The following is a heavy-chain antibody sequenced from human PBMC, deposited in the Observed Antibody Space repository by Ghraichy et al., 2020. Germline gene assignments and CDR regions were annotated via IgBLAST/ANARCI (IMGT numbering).Heavy chain of an antibody. CDR3: ARDDTPYYYYGMDV. V-gene: IGHV3-7*01. CDR1: GFTFSSYW. Sequence: GESLNIACAASGFTFSSYWMSWVRQAPGKGLEWVANIKQDGSEKYYVDSVKGRFTISRDNAKNSLYLQMNSLRAEDTAVYYCARDDTPYYYYGMDVWGQGTTVTVSS. J-gene: IGHJ6*02. CDR2: IKQDGSEK.